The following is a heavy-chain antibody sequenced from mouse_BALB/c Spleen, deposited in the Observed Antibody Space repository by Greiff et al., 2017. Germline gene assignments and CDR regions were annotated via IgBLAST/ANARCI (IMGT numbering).Heavy chain of an antibody. J-gene: IGHJ2*01. CDR2: IDTSDSYT. V-gene: IGHV1-69*01. Sequence: VQVVESGAELVMPGASVKMSCKASGYTFTDYWMHWVKQRPGQGLEWIGAIDTSDSYTSYNQKFKGKATLTVDESSSTAYMQLSSLTSEDSAVYYCARKGDYEGYFDYWGQGTTLTVSS. D-gene: IGHD2-4*01. CDR1: GYTFTDYW. CDR3: ARKGDYEGYFDY.